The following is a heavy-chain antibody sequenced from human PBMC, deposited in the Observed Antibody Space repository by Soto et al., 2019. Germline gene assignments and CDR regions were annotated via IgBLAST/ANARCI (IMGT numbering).Heavy chain of an antibody. V-gene: IGHV1-46*01. CDR2: INPSGGST. CDR3: ARGWIQSYYYYYGMDV. CDR1: GYTFTIYY. J-gene: IGHJ6*02. D-gene: IGHD5-18*01. Sequence: ASVKVSCKASGYTFTIYYMHGVLQSPLQGLEWMGIINPSGGSTSYAQKFQGRVTMTRDTSTSTVYMELSSLRSEDTAVYYCARGWIQSYYYYYGMDVWGQGTTVTVSS.